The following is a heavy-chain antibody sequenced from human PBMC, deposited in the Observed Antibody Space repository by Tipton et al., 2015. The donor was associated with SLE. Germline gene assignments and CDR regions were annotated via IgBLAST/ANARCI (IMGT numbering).Heavy chain of an antibody. V-gene: IGHV3-48*01. D-gene: IGHD6-6*01. CDR2: ISSSSSTI. Sequence: SLRLSCAASGFTFSSYSMNWVRQAPGKGLEWVSYISSSSSTIYYADSVKGRFTISRDNAKNSLYLQMNSLRAEDTAVYYCARAYSSSSSDYYYGMDVWGQGTTVTVSS. CDR1: GFTFSSYS. J-gene: IGHJ6*02. CDR3: ARAYSSSSSDYYYGMDV.